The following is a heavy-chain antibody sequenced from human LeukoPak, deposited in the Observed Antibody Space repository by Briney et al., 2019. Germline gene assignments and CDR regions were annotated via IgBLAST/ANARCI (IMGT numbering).Heavy chain of an antibody. J-gene: IGHJ4*02. D-gene: IGHD3-9*01. CDR1: GGSISSSSYY. CDR2: IYYSGST. V-gene: IGHV4-39*01. Sequence: SETLSLTCTVSGGSISSSSYYWGWIRQPPGKGLEWIGRIYYSGSTYYNPSPKSRVTISVDTSKNQFSLKLSSVTAVDTAVYYCARQKEDYDILTGYYGFDYWGQGTLVTVSS. CDR3: ARQKEDYDILTGYYGFDY.